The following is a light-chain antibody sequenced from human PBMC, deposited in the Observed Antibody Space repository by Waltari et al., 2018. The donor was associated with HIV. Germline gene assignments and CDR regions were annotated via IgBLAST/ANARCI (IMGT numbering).Light chain of an antibody. J-gene: IGLJ3*02. CDR1: NSDIGAYDY. Sequence: QSVLTQPASVSGSPGQSITISCTGTNSDIGAYDYVSWYQQPPGKAPKLLLYEVTIRSPGISYRFSGSKSGNTASMTISGLQAEDEAHYYCSSYAATTTIVFGGGTRLTVL. CDR2: EVT. CDR3: SSYAATTTIV. V-gene: IGLV2-14*01.